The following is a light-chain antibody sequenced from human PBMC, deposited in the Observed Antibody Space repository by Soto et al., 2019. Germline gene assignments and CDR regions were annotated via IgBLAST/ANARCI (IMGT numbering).Light chain of an antibody. CDR2: SAS. J-gene: IGKJ3*01. CDR3: QNYNLS. CDR1: QSISSNF. Sequence: DIEMTQSPDTLSLSVGERASLSCRASQSISSNFLAWYQQKPGQAPRLLIYSASTRATGVPDRFSGSGSGTHFTLTITRLEPEDFAIYICQNYNLSFGPGTKVDIK. V-gene: IGKV3-20*01.